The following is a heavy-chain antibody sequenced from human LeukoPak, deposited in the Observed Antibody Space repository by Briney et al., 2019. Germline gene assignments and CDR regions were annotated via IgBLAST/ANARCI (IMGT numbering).Heavy chain of an antibody. V-gene: IGHV2-5*02. Sequence: SGPTLVNPTQTLTLTCSFSGFSLTTSGVGVGWIRQPPGKALEWLALIYWDDDKRYSPSLKSRLTITKDTSRNQVVLTMTNMDPVDTATYYCAHRWVGTSWYWVYFDYWGQGTLVTVSS. CDR2: IYWDDDK. CDR3: AHRWVGTSWYWVYFDY. CDR1: GFSLTTSGVG. D-gene: IGHD6-13*01. J-gene: IGHJ4*02.